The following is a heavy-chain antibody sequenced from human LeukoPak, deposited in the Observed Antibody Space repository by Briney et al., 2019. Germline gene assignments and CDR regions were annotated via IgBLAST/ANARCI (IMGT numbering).Heavy chain of an antibody. CDR1: GGAFSSYA. CDR2: IIPIFGTA. Sequence: SVKVSCKASGGAFSSYAISWVRQAPGQGLEWMGGIIPIFGTANYAQKFQGRVTITADESTSTAYMELSSLRSEDTAVYYCARARYNGLVIQYYFDYWGQGTLVTVSS. J-gene: IGHJ4*02. CDR3: ARARYNGLVIQYYFDY. D-gene: IGHD3/OR15-3a*01. V-gene: IGHV1-69*01.